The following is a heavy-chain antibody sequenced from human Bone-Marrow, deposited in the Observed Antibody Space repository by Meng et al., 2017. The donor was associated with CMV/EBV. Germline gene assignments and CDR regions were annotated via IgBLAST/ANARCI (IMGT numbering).Heavy chain of an antibody. Sequence: QAPLQESGPGLVKPSQTLSLNCTVSGGSISSGDYYWSWIRQPPGKGLEWIGYIYYSGSTYYNPSLKSRVTISVDTSKNQFSLKLSSVTAADTAVYYCARVYDYDYVWGSYRQDWYFDLWGRGTLVTVSS. CDR3: ARVYDYDYVWGSYRQDWYFDL. CDR2: IYYSGST. D-gene: IGHD3-16*02. CDR1: GGSISSGDYY. V-gene: IGHV4-30-4*08. J-gene: IGHJ2*01.